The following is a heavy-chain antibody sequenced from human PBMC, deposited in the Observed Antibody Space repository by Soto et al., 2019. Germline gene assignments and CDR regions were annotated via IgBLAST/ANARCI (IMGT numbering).Heavy chain of an antibody. CDR2: INPNSGGT. V-gene: IGHV1-2*02. J-gene: IGHJ6*03. CDR3: ERTDTEDEETDCGACPTGR. Sequence: ASVKVSCKASGYTFTGYYMHWVRQAPGQGLEWMGWINPNSGGTNYAQKFQGRVTMTRDTSISTAHMELSRRRSDETEGEEWERTDTEDEETDCGACPTGRGGKG. CDR1: GYTFTGYY. D-gene: IGHD2-21*01.